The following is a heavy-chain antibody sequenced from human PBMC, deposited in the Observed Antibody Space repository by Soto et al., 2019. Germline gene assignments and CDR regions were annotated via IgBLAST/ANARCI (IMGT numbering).Heavy chain of an antibody. CDR3: AKDRVYYYGSGSEPLLHY. CDR2: LNPKSGMT. V-gene: IGHV1-8*01. J-gene: IGHJ4*02. CDR1: GYSFTTYD. D-gene: IGHD3-10*01. Sequence: ASVKVSCKASGYSFTTYDFNWVRQAPGKGLEWMGWLNPKSGMTGSAQKFQGRVTMTRDSSISTVYMELSSLRSEDTAVYYCAKDRVYYYGSGSEPLLHYWGQGTLVTVSS.